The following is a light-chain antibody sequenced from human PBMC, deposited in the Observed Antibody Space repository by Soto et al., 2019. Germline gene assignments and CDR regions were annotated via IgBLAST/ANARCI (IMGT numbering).Light chain of an antibody. J-gene: IGLJ3*02. CDR3: SAFTSSTTLA. CDR2: EVS. Sequence: QSGLTQPASVSGSPGQSITISCTGTSSDIGGYNYVSWYQQHPGKAPKLMIYEVSNRPSGVSNRFSGSKSGNAASLTISGLQAEDEADYYCSAFTSSTTLAFGGGTKLTVL. CDR1: SSDIGGYNY. V-gene: IGLV2-14*01.